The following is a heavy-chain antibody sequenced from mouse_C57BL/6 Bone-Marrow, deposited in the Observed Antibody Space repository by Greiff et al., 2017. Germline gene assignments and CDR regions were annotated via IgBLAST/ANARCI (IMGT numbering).Heavy chain of an antibody. CDR2: IDPSDSET. J-gene: IGHJ2*01. D-gene: IGHD1-1*01. CDR1: GYTFTSYW. CDR3: AEHYGSSSYYFDY. Sequence: QVQLQQPGAELVRPGSSVKLSCKASGYTFTSYWMHWVKQRPIQGLEWIGNIDPSDSETHYNQKFKDKATLTVDKSSSTAYMQRSSLTSKDSAVYSSAEHYGSSSYYFDYWGQGTTLTVSS. V-gene: IGHV1-52*01.